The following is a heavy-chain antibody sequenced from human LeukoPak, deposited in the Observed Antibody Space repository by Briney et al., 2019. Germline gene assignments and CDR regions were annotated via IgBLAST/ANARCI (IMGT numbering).Heavy chain of an antibody. V-gene: IGHV1-46*01. Sequence: GASVKVSCKASGYTFTSYYMHWVRQAPGQGLEWMGIINPSSGSTSYAQKFQGRVTMTRDTSTSTVYMELSSLRSEDTAVYYCATGHYYDSSGYLGRYYYYYGMDVWGQGTTVTVSS. CDR3: ATGHYYDSSGYLGRYYYYYGMDV. CDR2: INPSSGST. D-gene: IGHD3-22*01. CDR1: GYTFTSYY. J-gene: IGHJ6*02.